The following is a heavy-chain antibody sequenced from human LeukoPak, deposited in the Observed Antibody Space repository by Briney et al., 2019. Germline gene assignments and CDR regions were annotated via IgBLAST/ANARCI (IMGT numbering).Heavy chain of an antibody. J-gene: IGHJ4*02. CDR1: GGSISSYY. D-gene: IGHD3-22*01. V-gene: IGHV4-59*01. CDR3: ARMPGGYYPGYFDY. Sequence: SETLSLTCTVSGGSISSYYWSWIRQPPGKGLEWIGYIYYSGSTNYNPSLKSRVTISVDTSKNQFSLKLSSVTAADTAVYYCARMPGGYYPGYFDYWGQGTLVTVSS. CDR2: IYYSGST.